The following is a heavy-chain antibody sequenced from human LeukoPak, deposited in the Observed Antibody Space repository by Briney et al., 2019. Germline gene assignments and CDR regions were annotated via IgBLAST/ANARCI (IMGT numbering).Heavy chain of an antibody. J-gene: IGHJ4*02. CDR2: IYYSGST. CDR3: ASQLVGAYCFDY. V-gene: IGHV4-59*12. D-gene: IGHD1-26*01. CDR1: GGSISSYY. Sequence: SETLSLTCTVSGGSISSYYWSWIRQPPGKGLEWIGYIYYSGSTNYNPSLKSRVTISVDTSKNQFSLKLSSVTAADTAVYYCASQLVGAYCFDYWGQGTLVTVSS.